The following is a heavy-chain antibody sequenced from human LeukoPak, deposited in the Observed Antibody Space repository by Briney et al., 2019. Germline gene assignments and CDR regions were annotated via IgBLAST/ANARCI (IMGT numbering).Heavy chain of an antibody. CDR3: ARLWTRDYYFDY. CDR1: GGSISSSSYF. CDR2: IYYSGTT. Sequence: SETLSLTCTVSGGSISSSSYFWGWIRQPPGKGLEWIGNIYYSGTTYCNPSLKSRVTISVDTSKNQFSLKLSSVTAADTAVYYCARLWTRDYYFDYWGQGTLVTVSS. V-gene: IGHV4-39*01. J-gene: IGHJ4*02. D-gene: IGHD3-10*01.